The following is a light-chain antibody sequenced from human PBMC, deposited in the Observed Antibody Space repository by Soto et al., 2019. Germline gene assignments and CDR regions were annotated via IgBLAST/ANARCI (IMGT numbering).Light chain of an antibody. CDR2: GAS. CDR1: QSVRSN. V-gene: IGKV3-15*01. Sequence: IVMTQSPATLYVSPGERATLSCRARQSVRSNLAWDQQKPGQAPRLLIYGASTGATGIPARFSGSGFETEFTLPISGVQSEDFAVYYCQQYNNWPPLSFGGGTRVEIK. J-gene: IGKJ4*01. CDR3: QQYNNWPPLS.